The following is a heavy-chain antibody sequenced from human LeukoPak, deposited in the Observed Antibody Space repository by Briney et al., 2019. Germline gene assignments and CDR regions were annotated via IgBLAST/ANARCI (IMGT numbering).Heavy chain of an antibody. D-gene: IGHD3-10*01. Sequence: SETLSLTCSVSGGSINNLYWTWIRQPAGKGLEWIGRIYSNGDTNYNPSPKSRLTLSVDTSKNQFSLKLSSVTAADTALYFCAKESRVRGVSVRESHYHYYYGMDVWGRGTTVTVSS. CDR2: IYSNGDT. CDR3: AKESRVRGVSVRESHYHYYYGMDV. J-gene: IGHJ6*02. CDR1: GGSINNLY. V-gene: IGHV4-4*07.